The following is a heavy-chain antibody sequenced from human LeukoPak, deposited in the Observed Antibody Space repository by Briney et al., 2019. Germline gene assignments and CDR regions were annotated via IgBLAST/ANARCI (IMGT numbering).Heavy chain of an antibody. D-gene: IGHD5-24*01. CDR2: ISSDGGSP. J-gene: IGHJ4*02. CDR1: GFTFSSYA. Sequence: GGSLRLSCAASGFTFSSYAMHWVRQAPGKGLEYVSGISSDGGSPFHVNSVKGRFTISRDNSKNTLYLQMNSLRAEDTAVYYCANRDGYNFDFDYWGQGTLVTVSS. CDR3: ANRDGYNFDFDY. V-gene: IGHV3-64*01.